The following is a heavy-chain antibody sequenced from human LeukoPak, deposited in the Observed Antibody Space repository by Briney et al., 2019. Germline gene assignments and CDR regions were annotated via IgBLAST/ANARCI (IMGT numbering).Heavy chain of an antibody. V-gene: IGHV1-24*01. CDR1: GYTLTELS. Sequence: ASVKVSCKVSGYTLTELSMHWVRQAPGKGLEWMGGFDPEDGETIYAQKFQGRVTMTEDASTDTAYMELSSLRSEDTAVYYCATDKDYGGLFDYWGQGTLVTVSS. J-gene: IGHJ4*02. CDR2: FDPEDGET. CDR3: ATDKDYGGLFDY. D-gene: IGHD4-23*01.